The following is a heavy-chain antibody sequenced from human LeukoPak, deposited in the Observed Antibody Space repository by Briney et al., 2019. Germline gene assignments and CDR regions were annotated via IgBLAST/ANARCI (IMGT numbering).Heavy chain of an antibody. V-gene: IGHV4-31*03. J-gene: IGHJ4*02. CDR2: IYYSGST. D-gene: IGHD3-10*01. CDR1: GGSISSGVYY. Sequence: SETLSLTCTVSGGSISSGVYYWSWLRQHPGKGLVWIGYIYYSGSTYYNPSLKSRVTISVDTSKNQFSLKLSSVTAADTAVYYCASREGVRVGYFDYWGQGTLVTVSS. CDR3: ASREGVRVGYFDY.